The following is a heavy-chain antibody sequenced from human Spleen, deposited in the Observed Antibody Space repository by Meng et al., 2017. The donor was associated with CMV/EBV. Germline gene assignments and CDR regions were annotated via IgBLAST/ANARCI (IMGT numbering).Heavy chain of an antibody. CDR2: ISWNSGSI. Sequence: SLKISCAGSGFTFDDYAMHWVRQAPGKGLEWVSGISWNSGSIGYADSVKGRFTISRDNAKNSLYLQMNSLRAEDTALYYCAKDIDSSSSFDAFDIWGQGTMVTVS. J-gene: IGHJ3*02. CDR1: GFTFDDYA. CDR3: AKDIDSSSSFDAFDI. D-gene: IGHD6-13*01. V-gene: IGHV3-9*01.